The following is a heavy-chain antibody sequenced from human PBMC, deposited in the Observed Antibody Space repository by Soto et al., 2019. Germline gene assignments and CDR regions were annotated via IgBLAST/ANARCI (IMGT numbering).Heavy chain of an antibody. V-gene: IGHV4-4*02. CDR3: ARVRYDRSGVDH. Sequence: QLQLQESGPGLVRPSGALSVTCAVSGDSISRSHWWRWCRQSPGKGLEWIGEISHSGITNYNPSLKSRVTISGDKSKNQLALKLTSGTAEDTAVYYCARVRYDRSGVDHWGQGTLVSVSS. CDR1: GDSISRSHW. CDR2: ISHSGIT. J-gene: IGHJ4*02. D-gene: IGHD3-22*01.